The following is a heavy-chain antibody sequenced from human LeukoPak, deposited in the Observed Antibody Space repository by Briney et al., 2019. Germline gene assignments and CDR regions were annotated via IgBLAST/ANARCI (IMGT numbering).Heavy chain of an antibody. J-gene: IGHJ1*01. V-gene: IGHV4-61*05. CDR1: GGSISDTSYY. CDR3: ARQSDDLGYFQH. D-gene: IGHD3-16*01. CDR2: IYYRGRT. Sequence: SETLSVTCNVPGGSISDTSYYWGWIRQPPGKGLEWIGYIYYRGRTKYNPSLQSRVTISVDTSRNQFSLRLSSVTAADTAVYYCARQSDDLGYFQHWGQGTLVTVSS.